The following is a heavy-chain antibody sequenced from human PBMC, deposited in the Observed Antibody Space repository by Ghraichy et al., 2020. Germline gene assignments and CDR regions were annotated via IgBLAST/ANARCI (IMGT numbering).Heavy chain of an antibody. CDR3: AIMHSSGWYREGDY. D-gene: IGHD6-19*01. Sequence: LNISCAASGFTFSSYAMSWVRQAPGKGLEWVSAISGSGGSTYYADSVKGRFTISRDNSKNTLYLQMNSLRAEDTAVYYCAIMHSSGWYREGDYWGQGTLVTVSS. J-gene: IGHJ4*02. CDR1: GFTFSSYA. CDR2: ISGSGGST. V-gene: IGHV3-23*01.